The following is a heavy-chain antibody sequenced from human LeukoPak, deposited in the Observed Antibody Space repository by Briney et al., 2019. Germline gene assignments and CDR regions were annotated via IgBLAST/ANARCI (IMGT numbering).Heavy chain of an antibody. CDR2: INHSGST. Sequence: SETLSLTCAVYGGSFSGYYWSWIRQPPGKGLEWIGEINHSGSTNYNPSLKSRVTISVDTSKNQFSLKLSPVTAADTAVYYCARGRGYHDFWSGYYIANYYYYYMDVWGKGTTVTVSS. J-gene: IGHJ6*03. D-gene: IGHD3-3*01. CDR3: ARGRGYHDFWSGYYIANYYYYYMDV. V-gene: IGHV4-34*01. CDR1: GGSFSGYY.